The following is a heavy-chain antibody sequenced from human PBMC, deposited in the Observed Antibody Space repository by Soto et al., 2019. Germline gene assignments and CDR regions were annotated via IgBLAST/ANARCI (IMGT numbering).Heavy chain of an antibody. CDR2: IGTAGDT. V-gene: IGHV3-13*01. CDR1: GFTFSSYD. J-gene: IGHJ6*02. D-gene: IGHD2-15*01. Sequence: PGGSLRLSCAASGFTFSSYDIHWVRQATGKGLEWVSAIGTAGDTYYPGSVKGRFTISRENAKNSLYLQMNSLRAGDTAVYYCARDPRYCSGGSCYYYGMDVWGQGTTVTVSS. CDR3: ARDPRYCSGGSCYYYGMDV.